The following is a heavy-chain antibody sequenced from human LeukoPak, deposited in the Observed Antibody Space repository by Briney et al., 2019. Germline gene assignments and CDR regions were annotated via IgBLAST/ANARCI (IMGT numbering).Heavy chain of an antibody. Sequence: SETLSLTCTVSGGSISSGGYYWSWIRQPPGKGLEWIGEINHSGSTNYNPSLKSRVTISVDTSKNQFSLKLSSVTAADTAVYYCARQQLVGYYFDYWGQGTLVTVSS. J-gene: IGHJ4*02. CDR1: GGSISSGGYY. CDR3: ARQQLVGYYFDY. V-gene: IGHV4-39*01. D-gene: IGHD6-6*01. CDR2: INHSGST.